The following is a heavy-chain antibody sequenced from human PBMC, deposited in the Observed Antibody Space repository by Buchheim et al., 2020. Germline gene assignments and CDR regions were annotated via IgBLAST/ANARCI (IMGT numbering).Heavy chain of an antibody. Sequence: EVQLVESGGGLVQPGGSLRLSCAASGFTFSSYAMSWVRQAPGKGLEWVSAISGSGGSPYYADSVKGRFTISSDKSKNPLSLQMNSLRAEDTAVYYCALQPGNYDSSGYRGSDAFDIWGQGT. J-gene: IGHJ3*02. CDR1: GFTFSSYA. V-gene: IGHV3-23*04. CDR2: ISGSGGSP. CDR3: ALQPGNYDSSGYRGSDAFDI. D-gene: IGHD3-22*01.